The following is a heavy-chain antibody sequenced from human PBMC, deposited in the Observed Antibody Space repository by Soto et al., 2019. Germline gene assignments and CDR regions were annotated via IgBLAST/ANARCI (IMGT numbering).Heavy chain of an antibody. V-gene: IGHV5-51*01. CDR3: ARQEFGCSSTSCYPAMHGMDV. J-gene: IGHJ6*02. Sequence: PGESLKISCKGSGYSFTSYWIGWVRQMPGKGLEWMGIIYPGDSDTRYSPSFQGQVTISADKSIGTAYLQWSSLKASDTAMYYCARQEFGCSSTSCYPAMHGMDVWGQGTTVTVSS. CDR2: IYPGDSDT. CDR1: GYSFTSYW. D-gene: IGHD2-2*01.